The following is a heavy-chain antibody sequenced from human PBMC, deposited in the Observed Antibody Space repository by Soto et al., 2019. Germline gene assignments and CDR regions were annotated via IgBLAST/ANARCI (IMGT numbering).Heavy chain of an antibody. CDR1: GGTFSSYA. CDR3: ARSYYYDSSGYHYYFDY. CDR2: IIPIFGTA. D-gene: IGHD3-22*01. V-gene: IGHV1-69*13. J-gene: IGHJ4*02. Sequence: SVKVSCKASGGTFSSYAISWVRQAPGQGLEWMGGIIPIFGTANYAQKFQGRVTITADESTSTAYMELSSLRSEDTAVYYCARSYYYDSSGYHYYFDYWGQGTLVTVSS.